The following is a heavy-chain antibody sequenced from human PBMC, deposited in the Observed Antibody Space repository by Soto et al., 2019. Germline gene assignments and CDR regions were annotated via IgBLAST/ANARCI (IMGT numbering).Heavy chain of an antibody. D-gene: IGHD4-17*01. CDR2: ISSSSSYI. V-gene: IGHV3-21*01. J-gene: IGHJ4*02. CDR1: GFTFSSYS. CDR3: ARDVGYGDYDFDY. Sequence: GSLRLSCAASGFTFSSYSMNWVRQAPGKGLEWVSSISSSSSYIYYADSVKGRFTISRDNAKNSLYLQMNSLRAEDTAVYYCARDVGYGDYDFDYWGQGTLVTVSS.